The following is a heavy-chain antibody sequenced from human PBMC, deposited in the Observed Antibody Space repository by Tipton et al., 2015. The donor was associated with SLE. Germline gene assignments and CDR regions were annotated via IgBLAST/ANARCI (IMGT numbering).Heavy chain of an antibody. V-gene: IGHV1-18*04. J-gene: IGHJ4*02. CDR2: ISGYNGNT. CDR1: GYTFISYG. CDR3: ARDPQPGQLWLTPFDY. D-gene: IGHD6-19*01. Sequence: QLVQSGAEVKKPGASVKVSCKASGYTFISYGISWVRQAPGQGLEWMGWISGYNGNTNYAQKLQGRVTMTTDTSTSTAYMELRSLRSDDTAVYYCARDPQPGQLWLTPFDYWGQGALVTVSS.